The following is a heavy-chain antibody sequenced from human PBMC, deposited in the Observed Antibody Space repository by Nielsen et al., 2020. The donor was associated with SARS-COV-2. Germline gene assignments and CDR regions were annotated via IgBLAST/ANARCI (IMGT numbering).Heavy chain of an antibody. CDR1: GFTFSSYS. J-gene: IGHJ6*01. V-gene: IGHV3-21*01. CDR2: ISSSSSYT. Sequence: GESLKISCAASGFTFSSYSMNWVRQAPGKGLEWVSSISSSSSYTNYADSVKGRFTISRDNAKNSLYLQMNSLHQGPIGLPPGTLLQEHLWG. CDR3: TLLQEHL.